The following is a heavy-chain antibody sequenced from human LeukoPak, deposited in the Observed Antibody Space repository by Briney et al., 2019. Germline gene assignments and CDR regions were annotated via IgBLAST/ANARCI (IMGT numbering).Heavy chain of an antibody. CDR2: INPSGGSA. D-gene: IGHD3-3*01. V-gene: IGHV1-46*01. CDR1: GYTFTSYY. J-gene: IGHJ6*02. CDR3: ARDSYYDFWSGYSYYYYGMDV. Sequence: ASVKVSCKASGYTFTSYYMHWVRQAPGQGLEWMGIINPSGGSASYAQKFRGRVTMTRDTSTSTVYMELSSLRSEDTAVYYCARDSYYDFWSGYSYYYYGMDVWGQGTTVTVSS.